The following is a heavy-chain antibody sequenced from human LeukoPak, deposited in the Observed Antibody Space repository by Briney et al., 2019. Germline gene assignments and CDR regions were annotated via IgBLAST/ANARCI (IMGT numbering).Heavy chain of an antibody. CDR2: IYDSGNT. J-gene: IGHJ3*02. CDR3: ASGGYSYGYGAFDI. Sequence: SETLSLTCTVPGGSIRSSSYYWGWIRQPPGKGLEWIGSIYDSGNTYYNPSLKSRVTISVDTSKNQFSLKLSSVTAADTAVYYCASGGYSYGYGAFDIWGQGTMVTVSS. V-gene: IGHV4-39*07. D-gene: IGHD5-18*01. CDR1: GGSIRSSSYY.